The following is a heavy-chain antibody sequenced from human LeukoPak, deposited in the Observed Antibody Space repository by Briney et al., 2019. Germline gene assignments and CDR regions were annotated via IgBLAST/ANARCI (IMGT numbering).Heavy chain of an antibody. J-gene: IGHJ5*02. CDR2: IYYSGST. CDR3: ARDLVPAATSYWFDP. CDR1: GGSISSYY. D-gene: IGHD2-2*01. V-gene: IGHV4-59*01. Sequence: SETVSLTCTVSGGSISSYYWSWIRQPPGKGLEWIGYIYYSGSTNYNPPLKSRVTISVDTSKNQFSLKLSSVTAADTAVYYCARDLVPAATSYWFDPWGQGTLVTVSS.